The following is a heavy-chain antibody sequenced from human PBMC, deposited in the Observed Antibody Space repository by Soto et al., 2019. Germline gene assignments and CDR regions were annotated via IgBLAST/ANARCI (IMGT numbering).Heavy chain of an antibody. CDR2: LNHNIGGT. CDR3: ARDGYAALRYFDWLSNIYFYRMDV. Sequence: ASGPVSCKASGYTFTGYYMYFVRQAPGQWLERMGWLNHNIGGTNYAQKFQGRVTMTRDTSISTAYMELSILRSDDTLVYYCARDGYAALRYFDWLSNIYFYRMDVWGQGNTVTVS. V-gene: IGHV1-2*02. D-gene: IGHD3-9*01. J-gene: IGHJ6*02. CDR1: GYTFTGYY.